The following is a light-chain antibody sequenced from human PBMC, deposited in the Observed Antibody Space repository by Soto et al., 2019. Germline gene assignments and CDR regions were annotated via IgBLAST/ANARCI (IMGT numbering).Light chain of an antibody. CDR1: TSDIGHYNY. J-gene: IGLJ3*02. Sequence: QSVLTQPPSASGTPGQRVTISCTATTSDIGHYNYVSWYQQHPGKAPKLVIYEVSNRPLGVSSRYSGSKSGNTASLTISGLQAEDEADYYCSSYRSTITVFGGGTKVTVL. CDR3: SSYRSTITV. V-gene: IGLV2-14*01. CDR2: EVS.